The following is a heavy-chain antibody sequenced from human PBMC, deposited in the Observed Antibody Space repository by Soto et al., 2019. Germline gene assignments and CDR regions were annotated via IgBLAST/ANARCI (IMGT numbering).Heavy chain of an antibody. CDR2: IWYDGSNK. V-gene: IGHV3-33*01. Sequence: QTGGSLRLSCAASGFTFSSYGMHWVRQAPGKGLEWVAVIWYDGSNKYYADSVKGRFTISRDNSKNTLYLQMNSLRAEDTAVYYCARDLRAARYHTVVISRAFDIWGQGTMVTVSS. J-gene: IGHJ3*02. CDR1: GFTFSSYG. CDR3: ARDLRAARYHTVVISRAFDI. D-gene: IGHD6-6*01.